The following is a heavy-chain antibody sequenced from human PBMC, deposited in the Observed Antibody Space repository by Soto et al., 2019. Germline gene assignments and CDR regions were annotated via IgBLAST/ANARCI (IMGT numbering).Heavy chain of an antibody. CDR3: ARDPDSSGYYVFDY. D-gene: IGHD3-22*01. CDR1: GFTFGSYA. J-gene: IGHJ4*02. V-gene: IGHV3-30-3*01. CDR2: ISYDGSNK. Sequence: GGSLRLSCAASGFTFGSYAMHWVRRAPGKGLEWVAVISYDGSNKYYADSVKGRFTISRDNSKNTLYLQMNSLRAEDTAVYYCARDPDSSGYYVFDYWGQGTLVTVSS.